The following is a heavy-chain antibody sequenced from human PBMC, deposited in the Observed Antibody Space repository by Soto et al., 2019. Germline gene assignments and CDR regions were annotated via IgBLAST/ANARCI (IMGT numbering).Heavy chain of an antibody. J-gene: IGHJ4*02. Sequence: QVQLVESGGSVVQPGRSLRLSCAASRFTFSSYGMHWVRQAPGKGLEWVAIIWYDGSNKYYADSVKGRFTISRDNSKNTLYLQMNSLRAEDTAVYYCARGYSYTSGPDFWGQGTLVTVSS. D-gene: IGHD6-19*01. CDR1: RFTFSSYG. CDR3: ARGYSYTSGPDF. CDR2: IWYDGSNK. V-gene: IGHV3-33*01.